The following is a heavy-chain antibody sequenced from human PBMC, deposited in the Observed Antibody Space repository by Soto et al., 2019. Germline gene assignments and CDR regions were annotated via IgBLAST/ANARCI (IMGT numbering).Heavy chain of an antibody. CDR2: ISTSGTTI. V-gene: IGHV3-48*03. J-gene: IGHJ6*02. Sequence: GGSLRLSCAASGFTFSSYELNWVRQAPGRGLQWVSYISTSGTTIYYADAVKGRFTVSRANTKNSLYLQMNNLRAEDTAVYFCARDRNYYGFMDVWGQGTTVTVSS. CDR3: ARDRNYYGFMDV. CDR1: GFTFSSYE. D-gene: IGHD3-10*01.